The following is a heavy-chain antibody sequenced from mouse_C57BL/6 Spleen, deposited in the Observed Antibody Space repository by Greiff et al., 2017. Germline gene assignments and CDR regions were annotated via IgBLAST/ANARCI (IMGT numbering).Heavy chain of an antibody. V-gene: IGHV5-15*01. J-gene: IGHJ4*01. CDR2: ISNLAYSI. Sequence: EVKLMESGGGLVQPGGSLKLSCAASGFTFSDYGMAWVRQAPRKGPEWVAFISNLAYSIYYADTVTGRFTISRENAKNTLYLEMSSLRSEDTAMYYCARGAYGYDDMDYWGQGTSVTVSS. CDR3: ARGAYGYDDMDY. D-gene: IGHD2-2*01. CDR1: GFTFSDYG.